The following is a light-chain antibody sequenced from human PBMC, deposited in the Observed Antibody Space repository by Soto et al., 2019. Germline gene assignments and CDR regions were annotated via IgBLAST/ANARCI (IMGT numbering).Light chain of an antibody. CDR2: GAS. CDR3: HQDGSPPPWT. Sequence: ESVLTQSPGTLSLSPGESATLSCRASQSINYNSLAWFQQKPGQPPRLLLYGASSSATGTPDRFSGSGSGRDFTLTINRLASEDFAVYDCHQDGSPPPWTFGHVNRVEI. J-gene: IGKJ1*01. V-gene: IGKV3-20*01. CDR1: QSINYNS.